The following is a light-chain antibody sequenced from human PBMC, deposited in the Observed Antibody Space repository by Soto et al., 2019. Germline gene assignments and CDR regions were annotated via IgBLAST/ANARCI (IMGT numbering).Light chain of an antibody. Sequence: ALTQPASVSGSPGQSITISCTGTSSDVGSYNLVSWYQQHPGKAPKLMIYEGSKRPSGVSNRFSGSKSGNTASLTISGLQAEDEADYYCCSYAGSRRAFGGGTKVTVL. V-gene: IGLV2-23*01. CDR1: SSDVGSYNL. CDR2: EGS. CDR3: CSYAGSRRA. J-gene: IGLJ3*02.